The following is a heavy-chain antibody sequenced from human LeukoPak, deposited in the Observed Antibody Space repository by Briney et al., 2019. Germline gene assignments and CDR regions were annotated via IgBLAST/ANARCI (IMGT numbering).Heavy chain of an antibody. V-gene: IGHV3-7*01. J-gene: IGHJ4*02. D-gene: IGHD3-22*01. CDR1: GFAFSSYW. CDR2: IKRDGSDR. CDR3: ARDANYYDSRGENYFNC. Sequence: GGPLSLSCAASGFAFSSYWMSWVRQAPGKALEWVANIKRDGSDRYYVDSVKGRFTISRDNAKNSLYLQLNSLRAEDTAVYYCARDANYYDSRGENYFNCWGQGTLVTVSS.